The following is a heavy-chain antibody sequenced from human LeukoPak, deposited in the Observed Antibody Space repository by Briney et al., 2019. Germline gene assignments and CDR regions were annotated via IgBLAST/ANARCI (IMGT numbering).Heavy chain of an antibody. V-gene: IGHV1-69*13. CDR1: GGTFSSYA. CDR2: IIPIFGTA. D-gene: IGHD5-12*01. J-gene: IGHJ3*02. CDR3: ARRVATITSAAFDS. Sequence: SVKVSCTASGGTFSSYAISWVRQAPGQGLEWMGGIIPIFGTANYAQKFQGRVTITADESTSTAYMELSSLRSEDTAVYYCARRVATITSAAFDSWGQGTMVTVSS.